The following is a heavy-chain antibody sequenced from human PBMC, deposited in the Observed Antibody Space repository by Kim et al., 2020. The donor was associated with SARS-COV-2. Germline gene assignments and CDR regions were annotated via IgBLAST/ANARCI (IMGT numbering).Heavy chain of an antibody. V-gene: IGHV4-31*03. CDR2: IYYSGST. CDR3: AREPGFGSKPSYYFDY. Sequence: SETLSLTCTVSGGSISSGGYYWSWIRQHPGKGLEWIGYIYYSGSTYYNPSLESRVTISVDTSKNQFSLKLSSVTAADTAVYYCAREPGFGSKPSYYFDYWGQGTLVTVSS. D-gene: IGHD3-10*01. J-gene: IGHJ4*02. CDR1: GGSISSGGYY.